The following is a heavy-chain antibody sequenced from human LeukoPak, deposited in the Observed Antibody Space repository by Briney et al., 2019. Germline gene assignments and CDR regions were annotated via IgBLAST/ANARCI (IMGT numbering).Heavy chain of an antibody. J-gene: IGHJ4*02. CDR1: GFSFSDNL. CDR2: INSGGDTI. D-gene: IGHD2/OR15-2a*01. CDR3: ARGGSGWTFNH. V-gene: IGHV3-11*01. Sequence: GGSLRLSCTASGFSFSDNLMGWLRQAPGKGLEWVSYINSGGDTIHYSGAVKGRFSISRDNSKRLLYLQMSRLRIDDTALYYCARGGSGWTFNHWGQGTLVSVSS.